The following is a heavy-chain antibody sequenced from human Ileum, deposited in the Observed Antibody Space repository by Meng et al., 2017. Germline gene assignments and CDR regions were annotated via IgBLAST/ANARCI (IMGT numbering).Heavy chain of an antibody. Sequence: QVQLKQWGAGMLKPSETLSLTCAVYGGAFSGYYWSWIRQPPGKGLEWIGEINHSGSTNYNPSLKSRVTISVDTSKNQFSLKLSSVTAADTAVYYCARTRRGSSGWYMGYWGQGTLVTVSS. CDR1: GGAFSGYY. J-gene: IGHJ4*02. V-gene: IGHV4-34*01. CDR3: ARTRRGSSGWYMGY. D-gene: IGHD6-19*01. CDR2: INHSGST.